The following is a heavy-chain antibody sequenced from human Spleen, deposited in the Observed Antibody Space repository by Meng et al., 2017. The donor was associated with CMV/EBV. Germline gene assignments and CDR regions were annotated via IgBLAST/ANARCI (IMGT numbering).Heavy chain of an antibody. CDR3: AKHSISSSSTLDY. V-gene: IGHV3-33*06. J-gene: IGHJ4*02. Sequence: GESLKISCAASGFTFSSYAMHWVRQAPGKGLEWVAVIWYDGSNKYYADSMKGRFTISRDNSKNTLYLQMNSLRAEDTAVYYCAKHSISSSSTLDYWGQGTLVTVSS. CDR1: GFTFSSYA. D-gene: IGHD6-6*01. CDR2: IWYDGSNK.